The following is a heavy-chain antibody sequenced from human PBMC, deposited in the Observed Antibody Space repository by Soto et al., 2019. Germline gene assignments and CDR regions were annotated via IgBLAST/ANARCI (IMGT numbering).Heavy chain of an antibody. J-gene: IGHJ4*02. CDR2: IIPIFGTA. D-gene: IGHD2-15*01. V-gene: IGHV1-69*01. CDR1: GGTFSSYA. CDR3: ARVVVAATPLFDY. Sequence: QVPLVQSGAEVKKAGSSVKVSWKASGGTFSSYAISWVRQAPGQGLEWMGGIIPIFGTANYAQKFQGRVTITADESTSTAYMELSSLRSEDTAVYYCARVVVAATPLFDYWGQGTLVTVSS.